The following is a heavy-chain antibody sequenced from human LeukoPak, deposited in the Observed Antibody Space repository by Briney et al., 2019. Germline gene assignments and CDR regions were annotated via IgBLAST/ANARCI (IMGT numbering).Heavy chain of an antibody. Sequence: PGRSLRLSCAASGFTFSSYAMHWVRQAPGKGLEWVAVISYDGSNEYYADSVKGRFTISRDNSKNTLYLQMNSLRAEDTAVYYCASLGEGITMVRGVISLVDYWGQGTLVTVSS. CDR1: GFTFSSYA. CDR2: ISYDGSNE. J-gene: IGHJ4*02. CDR3: ASLGEGITMVRGVISLVDY. V-gene: IGHV3-30-3*01. D-gene: IGHD3-10*01.